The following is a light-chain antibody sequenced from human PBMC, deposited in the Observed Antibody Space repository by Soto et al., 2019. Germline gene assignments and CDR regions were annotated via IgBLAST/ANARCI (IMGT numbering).Light chain of an antibody. J-gene: IGLJ1*01. CDR3: ISYTSSSTLLYV. CDR1: SSDVGGYNY. Sequence: QSALTQPASVSGSPGQSITISCTGTSSDVGGYNYVSWYQQHPGKAPKLMIYDVSNRPSGVSNRFSGSKSGNTASPTISGLQAEDEADYYCISYTSSSTLLYVFGTGTKLTVL. CDR2: DVS. V-gene: IGLV2-14*01.